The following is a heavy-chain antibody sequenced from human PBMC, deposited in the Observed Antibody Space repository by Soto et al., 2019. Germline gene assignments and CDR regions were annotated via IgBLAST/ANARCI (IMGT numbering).Heavy chain of an antibody. CDR3: AKISTTYERF. D-gene: IGHD2-2*01. CDR1: GFTFSGYN. Sequence: EVQLVESGGGLVQPGGSLRLSCAASGFTFSGYNMNWVRQAPGTGLEWVSFISSGSSTIYYADSVKGRFTISRDDAKNSLYLQMNSLRDGDTAIYYCAKISTTYERFWGQGTLVTVSS. CDR2: ISSGSSTI. V-gene: IGHV3-48*02. J-gene: IGHJ4*02.